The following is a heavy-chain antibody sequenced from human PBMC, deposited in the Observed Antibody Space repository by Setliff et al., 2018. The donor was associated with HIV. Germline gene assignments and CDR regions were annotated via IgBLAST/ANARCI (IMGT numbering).Heavy chain of an antibody. D-gene: IGHD6-6*01. CDR2: IYYNGDT. CDR3: VRMEATRPPRGLDY. Sequence: ETLSLTCTVSGGFVSRSSYYWGWIRQPRGKRLEWIGTIYYNGDTQYNPSFKSRVIMSVDTSKNQFSLRLISVTAADTAVYYCVRMEATRPPRGLDYWGPGTLVTVSS. CDR1: GGFVSRSSYY. V-gene: IGHV4-39*01. J-gene: IGHJ4*02.